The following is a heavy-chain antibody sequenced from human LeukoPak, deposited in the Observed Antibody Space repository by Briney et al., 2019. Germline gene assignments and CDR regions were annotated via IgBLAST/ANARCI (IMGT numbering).Heavy chain of an antibody. J-gene: IGHJ3*02. CDR2: IYHSGST. V-gene: IGHV4-38-2*02. D-gene: IGHD6-6*01. CDR3: ARSRGGLVGFDI. CDR1: GYSISSGYY. Sequence: PSETLSLTCTVSGYSISSGYYWGWIRQPPGKGLEWIGSIYHSGSTYYNPSLKSRVTISVDTSKNQFSLKLSSVTAADTAVYYCARSRGGLVGFDIWGQGTMVTVSS.